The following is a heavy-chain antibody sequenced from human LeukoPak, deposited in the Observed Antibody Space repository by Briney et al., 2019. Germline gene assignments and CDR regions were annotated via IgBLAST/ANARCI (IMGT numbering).Heavy chain of an antibody. CDR3: ARGMACWGYYDSSPKYDAFDI. V-gene: IGHV1-8*01. J-gene: IGHJ3*02. CDR2: MNPNSGNT. Sequence: ASVTVSCKASGYTFTSYDINWVRQAAGQGVEGMGWMNPNSGNTAYAQKFQGRVTMTRNTSISTAYMELSSLRSEDTAVYYCARGMACWGYYDSSPKYDAFDIWGQGTMVTVSS. D-gene: IGHD3-22*01. CDR1: GYTFTSYD.